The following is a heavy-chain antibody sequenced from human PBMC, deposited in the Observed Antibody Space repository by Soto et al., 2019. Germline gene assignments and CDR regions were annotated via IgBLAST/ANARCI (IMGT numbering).Heavy chain of an antibody. D-gene: IGHD1-7*01. V-gene: IGHV4-34*01. Sequence: SETLSLTCAVYGGSFSGYYWSWICQPPGKGLEWIGEINHSGSTNYNPSLKSRVTISVDTSKNQFSLKLSSVTAADTAVYYCARRTGTTGYYYYMDVWGKGTTVTVSS. CDR3: ARRTGTTGYYYYMDV. J-gene: IGHJ6*03. CDR1: GGSFSGYY. CDR2: INHSGST.